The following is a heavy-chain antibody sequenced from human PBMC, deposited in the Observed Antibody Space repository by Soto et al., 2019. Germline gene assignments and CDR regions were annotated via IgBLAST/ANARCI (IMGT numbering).Heavy chain of an antibody. CDR3: ARGGGVRGVGHDAFDI. V-gene: IGHV4-61*01. D-gene: IGHD3-10*01. CDR1: GGSVSSGSYY. J-gene: IGHJ3*02. Sequence: SETLSLTCTVSGGSVSSGSYYWSWIRQPPGKGLEWIGYIYYSGSTNYNPSLKSRVTISVDTSKNQFSLKLSSVTAADTAVYYCARGGGVRGVGHDAFDIWGQGTMVTVSS. CDR2: IYYSGST.